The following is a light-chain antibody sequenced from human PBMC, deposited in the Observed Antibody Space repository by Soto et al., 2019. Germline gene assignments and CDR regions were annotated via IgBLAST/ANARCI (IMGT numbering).Light chain of an antibody. CDR3: MQPLENFRT. V-gene: IGKV2-28*01. Sequence: IVMTQSPLSLSVTPGEAASISCMSSARLLHKNGYNYVDWYMQKPGQSPQILIYLGSNRASGVPDRFSGSGSDTYFTLEISRVEADDVGVYYCMQPLENFRTFGQGTKVDIK. CDR1: ARLLHKNGYNY. J-gene: IGKJ1*01. CDR2: LGS.